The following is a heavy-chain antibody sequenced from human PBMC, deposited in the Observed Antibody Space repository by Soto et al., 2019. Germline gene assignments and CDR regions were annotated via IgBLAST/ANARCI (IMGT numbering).Heavy chain of an antibody. D-gene: IGHD3-10*01. V-gene: IGHV4-59*08. CDR2: IYYSGST. CDR3: ARGSPLNWFDP. J-gene: IGHJ5*02. CDR1: GGSISSYY. Sequence: PSETLSLTCTVSGGSISSYYWIWIRQPPGKGLEWIGYIYYSGSTNYNPSLKSRVTISVDTSKNQFSLKLSSVTAADTAVYYCARGSPLNWFDPWGQGTLVTVSS.